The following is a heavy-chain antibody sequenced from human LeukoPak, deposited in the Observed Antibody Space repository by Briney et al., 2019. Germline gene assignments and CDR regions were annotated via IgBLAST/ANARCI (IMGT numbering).Heavy chain of an antibody. CDR2: INPNSGGT. D-gene: IGHD1-26*01. CDR1: GYTFTGYY. J-gene: IGHJ4*02. Sequence: ASVKVSYKASGYTFTGYYMHWVRQAPGQGLEWMGWINPNSGGTNYAQKFQGRVTMTRDTSISTAYMELSRLRSDDTAVYYCARDQWELPNNFDYWGQGTLVTVSS. CDR3: ARDQWELPNNFDY. V-gene: IGHV1-2*02.